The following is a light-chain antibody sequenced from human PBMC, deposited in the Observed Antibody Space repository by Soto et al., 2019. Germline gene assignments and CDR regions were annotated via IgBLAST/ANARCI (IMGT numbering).Light chain of an antibody. CDR3: SSYAGSNNLVV. CDR1: SSDVGGYNY. Sequence: QSVLTQPPSASGSPGQSVTISCTGTSSDVGGYNYVSWYQQHPGKAPKLMIYEVSKRPSGVPDRFSGSKSGNTASLTVSGRQAEDEADYYCSSYAGSNNLVVFGGVTKLTVL. V-gene: IGLV2-8*01. J-gene: IGLJ2*01. CDR2: EVS.